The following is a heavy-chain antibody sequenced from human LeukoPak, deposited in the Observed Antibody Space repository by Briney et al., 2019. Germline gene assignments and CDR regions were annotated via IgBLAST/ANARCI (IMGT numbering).Heavy chain of an antibody. CDR3: ARDLSSFIAVAGTTDY. CDR1: GFTFSSYA. Sequence: PGGSLRLSCAASGFTFSSYAMSWVRQAPGKGLEWVSAISGSGGSTYYADSVKGRFTISRDNSKNTLYLQMNSLRAEDTAVYYCARDLSSFIAVAGTTDYWGQGTLVTVSS. D-gene: IGHD6-19*01. J-gene: IGHJ4*02. V-gene: IGHV3-23*01. CDR2: ISGSGGST.